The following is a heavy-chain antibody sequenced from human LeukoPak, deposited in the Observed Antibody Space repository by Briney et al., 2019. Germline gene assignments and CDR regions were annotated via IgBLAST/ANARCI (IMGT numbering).Heavy chain of an antibody. CDR3: ASEDVVAAVCFDY. V-gene: IGHV4-39*01. Sequence: SETLSLTCTVSGGSISSSSYYWGWIRQPPGKGLEWIGSIYYSGSTYYNPSLKSRVTISVDTSKNQFSLKLSSVTAADTAVYYCASEDVVAAVCFDYWGQGTLVTVSS. J-gene: IGHJ4*02. CDR2: IYYSGST. D-gene: IGHD2-15*01. CDR1: GGSISSSSYY.